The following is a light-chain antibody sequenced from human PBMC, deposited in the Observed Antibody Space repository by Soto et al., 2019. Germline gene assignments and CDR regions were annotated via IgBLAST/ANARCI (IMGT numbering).Light chain of an antibody. CDR1: QSITSY. Sequence: DTQMTQSPSSLSASVGDRVTITCRASQSITSYLNWYQQKPGQAPILLIYAVSSLQVGVPSRFSGSGSGTDFTLTISSLQPEDFAAYYCQQSYSTPYTFGQGTKLEIK. V-gene: IGKV1-39*01. CDR3: QQSYSTPYT. CDR2: AVS. J-gene: IGKJ2*01.